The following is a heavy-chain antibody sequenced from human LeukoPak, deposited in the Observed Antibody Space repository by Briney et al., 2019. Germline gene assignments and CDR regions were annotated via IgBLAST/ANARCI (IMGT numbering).Heavy chain of an antibody. D-gene: IGHD3-10*01. J-gene: IGHJ4*02. Sequence: ASVMVSCKASGYTFTGYYMHWVRQAPGQGLAWMGWINPNSGGTNYAQKFQGRVTMTRDTSISTAYMELSRLRSDDTAVYYCARVDGSGTYFDYWGQGTLVTVSS. CDR2: INPNSGGT. CDR3: ARVDGSGTYFDY. CDR1: GYTFTGYY. V-gene: IGHV1-2*02.